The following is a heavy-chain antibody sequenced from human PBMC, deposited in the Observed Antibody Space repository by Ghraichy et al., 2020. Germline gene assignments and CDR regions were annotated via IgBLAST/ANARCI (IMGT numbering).Heavy chain of an antibody. Sequence: SETLSLTCAVYGGSFSGYYWSWIRQPPGKGLEWIGEINHSGSTNYNPSLKSRVTISVDTSKNQFSLKLSSVTAADTAVYYCARGRGGGDFDYWGQGTLVTVSS. D-gene: IGHD3-16*01. CDR1: GGSFSGYY. CDR2: INHSGST. CDR3: ARGRGGGDFDY. J-gene: IGHJ4*02. V-gene: IGHV4-34*01.